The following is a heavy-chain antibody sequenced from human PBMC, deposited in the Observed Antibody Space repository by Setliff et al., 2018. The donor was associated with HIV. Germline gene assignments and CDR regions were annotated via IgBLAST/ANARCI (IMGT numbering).Heavy chain of an antibody. D-gene: IGHD3-10*01. Sequence: SETLSLTCTVSGGSIRSSSYYWGWIRQPPGKGLEWIASIYYSGSTYYNPSLKSRVTISVDTSKNQFSLKLSSVTAADTALYYCARGRFHRLHRPYSGSGSLGIQYFDYWGQGTLVTVSS. J-gene: IGHJ4*02. CDR1: GGSIRSSSYY. CDR2: IYYSGST. V-gene: IGHV4-39*01. CDR3: ARGRFHRLHRPYSGSGSLGIQYFDY.